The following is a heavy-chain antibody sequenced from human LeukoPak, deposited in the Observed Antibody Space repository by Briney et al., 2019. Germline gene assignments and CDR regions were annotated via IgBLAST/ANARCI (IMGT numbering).Heavy chain of an antibody. V-gene: IGHV3-23*01. CDR2: ISHSGRST. CDR1: GFIFSDFD. Sequence: GGSLRLSCAASGFIFSDFDMSWVRQAPGKGLEWVSAISHSGRSTYYADSVKGRFTISRDNSKNTLYLEMNSLRADDTAVYYCAKAVAVALDYWGQGTLVAVSS. CDR3: AKAVAVALDY. J-gene: IGHJ4*02. D-gene: IGHD6-19*01.